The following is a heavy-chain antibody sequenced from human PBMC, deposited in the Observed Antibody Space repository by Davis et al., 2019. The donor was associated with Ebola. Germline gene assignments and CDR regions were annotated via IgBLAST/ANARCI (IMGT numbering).Heavy chain of an antibody. Sequence: PGGSLRLSCAASGFTFSSYAMSWVRQAPGKGLEWVSAISGSGGSTYYADSVKGRFTISRDNSKNTLYLQMNSLRAEDTAVYYCAKDPGRFRYYYDSSGYYYWGQGTLVTVSS. V-gene: IGHV3-23*01. CDR3: AKDPGRFRYYYDSSGYYY. CDR1: GFTFSSYA. J-gene: IGHJ4*02. CDR2: ISGSGGST. D-gene: IGHD3-22*01.